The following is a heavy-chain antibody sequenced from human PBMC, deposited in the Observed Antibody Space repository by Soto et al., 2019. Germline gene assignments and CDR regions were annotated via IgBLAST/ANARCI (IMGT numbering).Heavy chain of an antibody. CDR3: ARYSSSSLYYSSGMDV. CDR1: GYSFTSYW. Sequence: GESLKISCKGSGYSFTSYWISWLRQMPGKGLEWMGRIDPSDSYTNYSPSFQGHVTISADKSISTAYLQWSSLKASDTAMYYCARYSSSSLYYSSGMDVWGQGTTVTVS. J-gene: IGHJ6*02. CDR2: IDPSDSYT. D-gene: IGHD6-6*01. V-gene: IGHV5-10-1*01.